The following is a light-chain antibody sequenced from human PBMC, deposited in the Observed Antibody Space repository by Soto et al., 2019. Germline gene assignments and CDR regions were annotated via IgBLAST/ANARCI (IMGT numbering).Light chain of an antibody. J-gene: IGKJ5*01. CDR2: AAS. Sequence: DIQLTQSPSFLSPSIGESVTITCRASQVISTSLAWYQVKPGKAPKLLIYAASTLESGVPSRFSATVPGTEFSLTITSLQPEDFATYYCQQYNSYSQTFGQGTRLEI. CDR1: QVISTS. V-gene: IGKV1-9*01. CDR3: QQYNSYSQT.